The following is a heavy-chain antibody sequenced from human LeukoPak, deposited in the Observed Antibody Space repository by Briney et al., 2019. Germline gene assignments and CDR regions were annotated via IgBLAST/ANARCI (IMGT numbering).Heavy chain of an antibody. J-gene: IGHJ4*02. Sequence: SETLSLTCTVSGGSISSGSYYWSWIRQPAGKGLEWIGRIYTSGNTNYNPSLKSRVHISVDTSKNEFSLKLTSVTAADTAVYYCARDGWYSGTYKTDYWGPGMLVTVSS. V-gene: IGHV4-61*02. CDR3: ARDGWYSGTYKTDY. CDR2: IYTSGNT. D-gene: IGHD1-26*01. CDR1: GGSISSGSYY.